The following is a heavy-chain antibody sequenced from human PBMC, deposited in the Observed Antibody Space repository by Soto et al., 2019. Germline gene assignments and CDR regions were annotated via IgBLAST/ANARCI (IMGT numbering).Heavy chain of an antibody. Sequence: QVQLVQSGAEVKKPASSVKVSCKASGGTFSSYAISWVRQAPGQGLEWMGGIIPIFGTGNYAQKFQGRVTITADESTSTAYMELSSLRSEDSAVYYCALIGAAAGRDHDYWGQGTLVTVSS. CDR3: ALIGAAAGRDHDY. J-gene: IGHJ4*02. CDR1: GGTFSSYA. D-gene: IGHD6-13*01. CDR2: IIPIFGTG. V-gene: IGHV1-69*01.